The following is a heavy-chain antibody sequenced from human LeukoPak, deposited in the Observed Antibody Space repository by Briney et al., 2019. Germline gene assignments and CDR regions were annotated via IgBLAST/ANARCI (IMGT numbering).Heavy chain of an antibody. D-gene: IGHD3-10*01. CDR1: GGTFSSYA. Sequence: GASVRVSCKASGGTFSSYAISWVRQAPGQGLEWMGGIIPMLGTTNYAQKFQGRVTITADESTRTAYMELSSLRSEDTAVYYCASDYKGSFGSGTYYPPNNWFDPWGQGTLVTVSS. CDR3: ASDYKGSFGSGTYYPPNNWFDP. CDR2: IIPMLGTT. J-gene: IGHJ5*02. V-gene: IGHV1-69*13.